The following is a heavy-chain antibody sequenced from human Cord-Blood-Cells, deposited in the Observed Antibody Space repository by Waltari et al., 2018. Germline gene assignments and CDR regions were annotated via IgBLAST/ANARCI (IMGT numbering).Heavy chain of an antibody. CDR1: GGPIRIQY. Sequence: QVQLQESGPGLAKPSETLSLTSPLSGGPIRIQYRTLIRQPPGKGLAWIGYIDYSGSTNYNPSLKSRVTISVDTSKNQFSLKLSSVTAADTAVYYCARQRDYYDKGAFDIWGQGTMVTVSS. V-gene: IGHV4-59*08. CDR2: IDYSGST. J-gene: IGHJ3*02. D-gene: IGHD3-22*01. CDR3: ARQRDYYDKGAFDI.